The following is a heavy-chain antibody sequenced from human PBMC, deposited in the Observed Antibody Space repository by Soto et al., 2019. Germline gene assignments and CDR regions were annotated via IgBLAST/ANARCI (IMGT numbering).Heavy chain of an antibody. V-gene: IGHV4-39*01. CDR3: ARSEITGTLLHRHYYGMDV. D-gene: IGHD1-20*01. CDR2: IYYSGST. Sequence: PSETLSLTCTVSGGSISSSSYYWGWIRQPPGKGLEWIGSIYYSGSTYYNPSLKSRVTISVDTSKNQFSLKLSSVTAADTAVFYFARSEITGTLLHRHYYGMDVWGQGTTVTVSS. J-gene: IGHJ6*02. CDR1: GGSISSSSYY.